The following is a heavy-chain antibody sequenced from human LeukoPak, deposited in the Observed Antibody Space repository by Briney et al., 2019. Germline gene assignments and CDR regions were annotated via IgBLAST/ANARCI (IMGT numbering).Heavy chain of an antibody. Sequence: GGSLRLSCAASGFTFSDYWMSWVRQAPGKGLEWVANIKQGGTEKHYVDSVKGRFTISRDNAKNSVYLQMNSLRAEDTAVYYCAREKAAAGIGYWGQGTLVTVSS. CDR1: GFTFSDYW. CDR2: IKQGGTEK. V-gene: IGHV3-7*01. D-gene: IGHD6-13*01. J-gene: IGHJ4*02. CDR3: AREKAAAGIGY.